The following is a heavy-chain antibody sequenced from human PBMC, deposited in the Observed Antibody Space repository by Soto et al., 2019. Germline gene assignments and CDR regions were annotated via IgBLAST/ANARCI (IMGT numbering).Heavy chain of an antibody. CDR1: GFTFSSYA. J-gene: IGHJ4*02. CDR3: AKDLRDITIFGVAVPPRDY. Sequence: GGSLRLSCAASGFTFSSYAMSWVRQAPGKGLEWVSAISGSGGSTYYADYVKGRFTISRDNSKNTLYLQMNSLRAEDTAVYYCAKDLRDITIFGVAVPPRDYWGQGTLVTVSS. CDR2: ISGSGGST. V-gene: IGHV3-23*01. D-gene: IGHD3-3*01.